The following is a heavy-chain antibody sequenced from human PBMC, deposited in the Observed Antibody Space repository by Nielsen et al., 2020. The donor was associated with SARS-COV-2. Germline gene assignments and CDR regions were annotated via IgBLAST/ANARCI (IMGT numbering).Heavy chain of an antibody. CDR3: ARVPGSSWYFDY. CDR1: GFTVTSNS. Sequence: GGSLRLSCAVSGFTVTSNSMNWVRQAPGKGLEWVSVIDSGGSTFYADSVKGRFTISRDNSKNTLYLQMNSLRAEDSAVYYCARVPGSSWYFDYWGQGTLVTVSS. J-gene: IGHJ4*02. CDR2: IDSGGST. V-gene: IGHV3-53*01. D-gene: IGHD6-13*01.